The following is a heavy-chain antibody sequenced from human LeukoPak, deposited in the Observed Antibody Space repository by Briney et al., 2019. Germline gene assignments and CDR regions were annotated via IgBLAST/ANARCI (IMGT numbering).Heavy chain of an antibody. V-gene: IGHV1-69*06. D-gene: IGHD3-10*01. CDR1: GGTFSSYA. CDR2: IIPIFGTA. J-gene: IGHJ4*02. Sequence: GSSVKVSCKASGGTFSSYAISWVRQAPGQGLEWMGGIIPIFGTANYAQKFQGRVTITADKSTSTAYMELSSLRSEDTAVYYCARVSTMVRGVLDYWGQGTLVTVSS. CDR3: ARVSTMVRGVLDY.